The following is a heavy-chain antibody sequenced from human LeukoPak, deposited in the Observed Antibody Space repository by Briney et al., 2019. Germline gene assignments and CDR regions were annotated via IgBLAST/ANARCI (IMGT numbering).Heavy chain of an antibody. Sequence: SETLSLTCVVSGASIRGTDWWSWVRQAPGKGLEWIGEVFHSGGTNYNLSLKSRVTLSVDKSQNQFSLKLTSLTAADTAVYYCARAVGAWAAFDVWGQGTMVAVSS. J-gene: IGHJ3*01. CDR2: VFHSGGT. CDR3: ARAVGAWAAFDV. D-gene: IGHD1-26*01. V-gene: IGHV4-4*02. CDR1: GASIRGTDW.